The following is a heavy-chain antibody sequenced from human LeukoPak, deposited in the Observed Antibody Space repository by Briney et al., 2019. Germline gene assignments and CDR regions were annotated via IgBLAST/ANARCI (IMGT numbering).Heavy chain of an antibody. Sequence: GGSLRLSCAASGFTFSRFGMNWVRQAPGKGLEWVSYISSSSSTIDYADSMKGRFTISRDNAKNSLYLQMNSLRDEDAAVYYCVRDTLVIATWGDYYGMDVWGQGTTVTVSS. J-gene: IGHJ6*02. CDR3: VRDTLVIATWGDYYGMDV. CDR1: GFTFSRFG. V-gene: IGHV3-48*02. D-gene: IGHD3-22*01. CDR2: ISSSSSTI.